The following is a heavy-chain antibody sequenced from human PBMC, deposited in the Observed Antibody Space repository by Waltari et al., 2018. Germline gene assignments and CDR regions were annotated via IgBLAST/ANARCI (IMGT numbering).Heavy chain of an antibody. CDR1: GFSLGSYW. V-gene: IGHV3-7*01. J-gene: IGHJ6*02. CDR2: IKQDASEE. CDR3: ATGSTARGYYGMDV. D-gene: IGHD3-10*01. Sequence: EMQLVDSGGGLVQPGGSLRLSCSPSGFSLGSYWMSWVRQAPGKGLEWVANIKQDASEEYYVDSVKGRFTISKDNAKNSLSLQMNSLRAEDTAVYYCATGSTARGYYGMDVWGQGTTVTVSS.